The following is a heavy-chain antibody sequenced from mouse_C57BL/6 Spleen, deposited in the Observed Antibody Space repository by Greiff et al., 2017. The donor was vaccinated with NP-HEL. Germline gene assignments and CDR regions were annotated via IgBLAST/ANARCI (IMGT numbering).Heavy chain of an antibody. D-gene: IGHD1-1*01. Sequence: EVKLVESGGDLVKPGGSLKLSCAASGFTFSSYGMSWVRQTPDKRLEWVATISSGGSYTYYPDSVKGRFTISRDNAKNTLYLQMSSLKSEDTAMYYCASTTVVPYAMDYWGQGTSVTVSS. CDR3: ASTTVVPYAMDY. CDR2: ISSGGSYT. J-gene: IGHJ4*01. V-gene: IGHV5-6*01. CDR1: GFTFSSYG.